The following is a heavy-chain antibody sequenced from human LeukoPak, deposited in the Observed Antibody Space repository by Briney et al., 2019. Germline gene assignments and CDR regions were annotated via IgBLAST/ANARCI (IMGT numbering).Heavy chain of an antibody. Sequence: GGSLRLSCAASGFTFSSYGMHWVRQAPGKGLEWVAVISYDGSNKYYADSVKGRFTISRDNSKNTLYLQMNSLRAEDTAVYYCARGEMIVVHWGQGTLVTVSS. CDR3: ARGEMIVVH. D-gene: IGHD3-22*01. J-gene: IGHJ4*02. V-gene: IGHV3-30*03. CDR2: ISYDGSNK. CDR1: GFTFSSYG.